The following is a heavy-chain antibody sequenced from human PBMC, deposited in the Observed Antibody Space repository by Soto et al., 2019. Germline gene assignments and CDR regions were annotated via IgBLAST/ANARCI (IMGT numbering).Heavy chain of an antibody. Sequence: ESGGGLVKPGGSLRLSCAASGFTFSSYSMNWVRQAPGKGLEWVSSISGSGSYIYHADSVKGRFTISRDNAKNSLYLQMNSLRAEDTAVYYCARDKEGLVATTFDYWGQGTLVTVSS. CDR1: GFTFSSYS. D-gene: IGHD5-12*01. J-gene: IGHJ4*02. CDR3: ARDKEGLVATTFDY. CDR2: ISGSGSYI. V-gene: IGHV3-21*01.